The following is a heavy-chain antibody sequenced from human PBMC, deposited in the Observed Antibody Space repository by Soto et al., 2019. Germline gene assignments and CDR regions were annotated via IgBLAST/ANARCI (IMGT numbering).Heavy chain of an antibody. Sequence: EVQLVESGGGLVKPGGSLRLSCEASGFTFSSYSMNWVRQAPGKGLEWVSSISSSSSYIYYADSVKGRFTISRDNAKNSLYVQMNSLRADDTALYYCARAERQYYYYYMDVWGKGTTVTVSS. CDR2: ISSSSSYI. J-gene: IGHJ6*03. CDR1: GFTFSSYS. V-gene: IGHV3-21*01. CDR3: ARAERQYYYYYMDV.